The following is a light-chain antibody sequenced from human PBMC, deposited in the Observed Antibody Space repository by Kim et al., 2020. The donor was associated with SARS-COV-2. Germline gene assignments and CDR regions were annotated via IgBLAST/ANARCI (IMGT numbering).Light chain of an antibody. CDR1: QGITNS. V-gene: IGKV1-13*02. CDR2: DAI. J-gene: IGKJ4*01. CDR3: QQFNSFPLT. Sequence: AIQLAQSPSSLSASVGDRVTITCRASQGITNSLAWYQQKPGRPPKILIFDAINFESGVPSRFSGSGSGTDFTLTISSLQPEDVATYYCQQFNSFPLTFGGGTKVDIK.